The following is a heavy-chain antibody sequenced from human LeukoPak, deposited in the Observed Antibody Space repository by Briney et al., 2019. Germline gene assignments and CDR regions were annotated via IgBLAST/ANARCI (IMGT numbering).Heavy chain of an antibody. CDR1: GYTFTGYY. CDR3: ARDTVPHSNIVLMVYAGVAFDI. J-gene: IGHJ3*02. CDR2: INPNSGGT. Sequence: ASVKVSCKXSGYTFTGYYMHWVRQAPGQGLEWMGWINPNSGGTNYSQKFQGRVTMTRDTSISTACMELSRLRSDDTAVYYCARDTVPHSNIVLMVYAGVAFDIWGQGTMVTVSS. V-gene: IGHV1-2*02. D-gene: IGHD2-8*01.